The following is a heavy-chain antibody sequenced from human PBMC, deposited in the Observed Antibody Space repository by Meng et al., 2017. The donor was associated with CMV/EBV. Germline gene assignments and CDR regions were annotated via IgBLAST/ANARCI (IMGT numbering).Heavy chain of an antibody. CDR1: GYTFTSYD. J-gene: IGHJ4*02. D-gene: IGHD3-16*01. Sequence: ASVKVSCKASGYTFTSYDINWVRQATGQGLEWMGWMNPDSGNTDYAQKFQGRVTITRNTSISTAYMELSSLRSEDTAVHYCARVRFLGEDYWGQGTLVTVSS. V-gene: IGHV1-8*03. CDR3: ARVRFLGEDY. CDR2: MNPDSGNT.